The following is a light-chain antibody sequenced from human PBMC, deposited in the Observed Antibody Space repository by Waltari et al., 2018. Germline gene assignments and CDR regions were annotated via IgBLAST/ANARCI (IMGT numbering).Light chain of an antibody. CDR2: GNS. CDR3: QSYDSSLSGRGV. J-gene: IGLJ3*02. V-gene: IGLV1-40*01. CDR1: SSNIGAGYD. Sequence: QSVLTQPPSVSGAPGQRVIISCTGSSSNIGAGYDVHWYQQLPGTAPKPLIYGNSNRPSGVPDRFSGSKSGTSASLAIIGLQAEDEADYYCQSYDSSLSGRGVFGGGTKLTVL.